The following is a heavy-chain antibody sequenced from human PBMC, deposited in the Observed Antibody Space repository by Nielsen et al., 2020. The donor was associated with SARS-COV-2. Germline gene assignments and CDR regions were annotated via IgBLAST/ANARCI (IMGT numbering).Heavy chain of an antibody. Sequence: GESLKISCAASGFSIRSYAIHWVRQAPGKGLEWVTFISFDGLYKQYTDSVKGRFSISRDNSRNTVSLQMDSLRSEDTAVYYCAREDRTDWYGVDYWGQGTLVTVSS. V-gene: IGHV3-30*04. CDR2: ISFDGLYK. D-gene: IGHD3-10*01. CDR3: AREDRTDWYGVDY. CDR1: GFSIRSYA. J-gene: IGHJ4*02.